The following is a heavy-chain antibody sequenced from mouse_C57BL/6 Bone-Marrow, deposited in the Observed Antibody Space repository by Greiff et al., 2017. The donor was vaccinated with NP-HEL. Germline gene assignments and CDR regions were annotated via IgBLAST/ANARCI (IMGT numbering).Heavy chain of an antibody. CDR1: GFTFSDYG. Sequence: EVKVVESGGGLVKPGGSLKLSCAASGFTFSDYGMHWVRQAPEKGLEWVAYISSGSSTIYYADTVKGRFTISRDNATNTLFLQMTSLRSEDTAMYYCARRDSNSFFAYWGQGTLVTVSA. D-gene: IGHD2-5*01. V-gene: IGHV5-17*01. CDR2: ISSGSSTI. J-gene: IGHJ3*01. CDR3: ARRDSNSFFAY.